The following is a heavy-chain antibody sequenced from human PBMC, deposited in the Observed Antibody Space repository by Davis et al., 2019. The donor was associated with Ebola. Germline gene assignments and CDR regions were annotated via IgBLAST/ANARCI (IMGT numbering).Heavy chain of an antibody. J-gene: IGHJ4*02. CDR3: AKGGKDLGVVMAATGVDY. V-gene: IGHV3-23*01. CDR2: LSGSGGST. CDR1: GFTFSRIA. D-gene: IGHD2-15*01. Sequence: GESLKISCAASGFTFSRIAMSWVRQAPGKGLEWVSTLSGSGGSTYYAGSVKGRFTISRDNSKNTLSLQMNGLRAEDTAVYYCAKGGKDLGVVMAATGVDYWGQGTLVTVSS.